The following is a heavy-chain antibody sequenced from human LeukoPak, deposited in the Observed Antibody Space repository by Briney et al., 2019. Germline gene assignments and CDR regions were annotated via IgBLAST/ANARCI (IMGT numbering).Heavy chain of an antibody. CDR3: ARGSTYYDSSGQVPFDY. CDR2: ISTSSSHM. J-gene: IGHJ4*02. CDR1: GFTFSSYS. V-gene: IGHV3-21*01. Sequence: GGSLRLSCAASGFTFSSYSMNWVRQAPGKGLELVSSISTSSSHMYYADSVKGRFTISRDNAKNSLYLQMNSLRAEDTAVYYCARGSTYYDSSGQVPFDYWGQGTLVTVSS. D-gene: IGHD3-22*01.